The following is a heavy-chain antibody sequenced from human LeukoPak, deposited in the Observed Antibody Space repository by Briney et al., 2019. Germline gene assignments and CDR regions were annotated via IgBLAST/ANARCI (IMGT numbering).Heavy chain of an antibody. CDR2: ISSSGSTI. CDR1: GFTFSDYY. Sequence: GGSLRLSCAASGFTFSDYYMSWIRQAPGKGLERVSYISSSGSTIYYADSVKGRFTISRDNAKNSLYLQMNSLRAEGTAVYYCARDVTGGWYDAFDIWGQGTMVTVSS. CDR3: ARDVTGGWYDAFDI. D-gene: IGHD6-19*01. J-gene: IGHJ3*02. V-gene: IGHV3-11*01.